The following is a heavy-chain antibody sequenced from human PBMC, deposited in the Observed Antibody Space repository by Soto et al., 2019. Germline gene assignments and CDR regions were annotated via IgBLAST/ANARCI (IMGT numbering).Heavy chain of an antibody. D-gene: IGHD6-13*01. J-gene: IGHJ4*02. CDR2: MNPNSGNT. CDR1: GYTFSNYD. Sequence: ASVKVSCKASGYTFSNYDINWVRQATGQGLEWMGWMNPNSGNTGYAQKFQGRVTMTRNTSISTAYMELSSLRSEDTAVYYCATAGSPEIPAGKMYSFDYWGQGTLVTVSS. CDR3: ATAGSPEIPAGKMYSFDY. V-gene: IGHV1-8*01.